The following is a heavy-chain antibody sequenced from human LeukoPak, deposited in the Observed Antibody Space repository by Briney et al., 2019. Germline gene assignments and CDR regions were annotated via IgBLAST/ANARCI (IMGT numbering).Heavy chain of an antibody. D-gene: IGHD3-10*01. CDR3: ARGSQIYGSGSYYSSYYYYYGMDV. V-gene: IGHV3-66*01. CDR1: GFTVSSNY. J-gene: IGHJ6*02. Sequence: PGGSLRLSCAASGFTVSSNYMSWVRQAPGKGLEWVSVIYSGGSTYYADPVKGRFTISRDNSKNTLYLQMNSLRAEDTAVYYCARGSQIYGSGSYYSSYYYYYGMDVWGQGTTVTVSS. CDR2: IYSGGST.